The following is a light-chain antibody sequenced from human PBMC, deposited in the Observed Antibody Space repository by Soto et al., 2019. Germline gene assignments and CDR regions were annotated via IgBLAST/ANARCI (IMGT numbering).Light chain of an antibody. Sequence: DIVMTQSPDSLAVSLGERATINCKSSQNVSYSSNNKNYLAWYQQKPGQPPKLLIYWASTRKSGVPDRFSGSGSGTDFTLTISSLQAEDVAVYYCQQYDSSPYTFGQGTKLEIK. J-gene: IGKJ2*01. CDR2: WAS. CDR1: QNVSYSSNNKNY. CDR3: QQYDSSPYT. V-gene: IGKV4-1*01.